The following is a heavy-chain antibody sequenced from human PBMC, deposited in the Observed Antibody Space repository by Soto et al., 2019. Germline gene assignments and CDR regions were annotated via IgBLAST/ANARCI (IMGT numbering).Heavy chain of an antibody. CDR1: LFMFSSYA. J-gene: IGHJ3*02. V-gene: IGHV1-69*01. Sequence: QVQLVQSGSEVKKPGSSVTVSCNASLFMFSSYAISWLRQAPGLGLQLMFGIITLFGTAHFARKFQGSVTITAGESTSTVYLAVSCLRSEESSVYYCAIVVRPTDIAAGQMGAFYIWGQGTIVTVCS. CDR3: AIVVRPTDIAAGQMGAFYI. D-gene: IGHD5-12*01. CDR2: IITLFGTA.